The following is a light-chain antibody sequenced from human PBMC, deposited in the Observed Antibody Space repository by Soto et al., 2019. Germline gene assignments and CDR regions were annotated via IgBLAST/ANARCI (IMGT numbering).Light chain of an antibody. V-gene: IGLV2-14*01. J-gene: IGLJ3*02. Sequence: HSALTQPASVSGSPGQSITISCTGTSSDVGGYNYVSWYQQHPGKAPKLMIYDVTNRPSGVSNRFSGSKSGNTASLTISGLQAEDEADYYCSSYTSSSTPLVFGGGTQLTVL. CDR1: SSDVGGYNY. CDR2: DVT. CDR3: SSYTSSSTPLV.